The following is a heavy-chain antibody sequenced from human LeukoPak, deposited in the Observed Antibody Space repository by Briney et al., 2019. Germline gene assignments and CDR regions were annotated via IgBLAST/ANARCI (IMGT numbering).Heavy chain of an antibody. D-gene: IGHD2-2*01. J-gene: IGHJ4*02. Sequence: GGSLRLSCAASGFTFSSYEMNWVRLAPGRGLEWVSHISGSGSIIYYADSVKGRFTISRDNAKNSLYLQMNSLRAEDTAVYYCARGGGRYCSRTSCHLDYWGQGTLVTVSS. CDR1: GFTFSSYE. CDR2: ISGSGSII. CDR3: ARGGGRYCSRTSCHLDY. V-gene: IGHV3-48*03.